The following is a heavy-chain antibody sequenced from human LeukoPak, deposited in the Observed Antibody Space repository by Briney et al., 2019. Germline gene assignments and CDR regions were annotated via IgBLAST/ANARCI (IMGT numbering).Heavy chain of an antibody. Sequence: GASVKVSCKASSYTFTSYGVSWVRQAPGQGLEWMGWISAYNGKTNYAQKLQGRVTMTTDTSTSTAYMELRSLRSDDTAVYYCARDVAGLIDYWGQGTLVTVSS. CDR3: ARDVAGLIDY. CDR2: ISAYNGKT. V-gene: IGHV1-18*01. CDR1: SYTFTSYG. J-gene: IGHJ4*02. D-gene: IGHD2-15*01.